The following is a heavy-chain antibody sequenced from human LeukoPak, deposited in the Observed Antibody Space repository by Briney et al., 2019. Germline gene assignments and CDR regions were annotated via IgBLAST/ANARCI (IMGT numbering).Heavy chain of an antibody. J-gene: IGHJ4*02. CDR2: IYYSGST. Sequence: PSETLSLTCTVSGGSISSSSYYWGWIRQPPGKGLEWIGSIYYSGSTYYNPSLKSRVTISVDTSKNQFSLKLSSVTAADMAVYYCARAWGVVPAAMFDYWGQGTLVTVSS. CDR3: ARAWGVVPAAMFDY. V-gene: IGHV4-39*07. CDR1: GGSISSSSYY. D-gene: IGHD2-2*01.